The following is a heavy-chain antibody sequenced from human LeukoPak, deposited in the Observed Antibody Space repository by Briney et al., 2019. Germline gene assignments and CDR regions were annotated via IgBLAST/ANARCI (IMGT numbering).Heavy chain of an antibody. D-gene: IGHD2-15*01. Sequence: ASVKVSCKTSGYTFTAFHIHWLRQAPGQGLEWMGWINPNNGGTNYAQKFQGRVTVTRDTSISTAYMELSRLRSDDTAVYYCARSPRYCSGGSCSDYWGQGTLVTVSS. CDR3: ARSPRYCSGGSCSDY. CDR1: GYTFTAFH. CDR2: INPNNGGT. V-gene: IGHV1-2*02. J-gene: IGHJ4*02.